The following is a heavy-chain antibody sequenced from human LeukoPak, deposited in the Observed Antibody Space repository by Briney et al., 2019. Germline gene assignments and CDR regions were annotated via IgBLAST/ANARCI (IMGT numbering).Heavy chain of an antibody. CDR1: GGSISSYY. V-gene: IGHV4-59*01. J-gene: IGHJ3*02. CDR3: ARHRQPDYDSSGYYLPLDAFDI. D-gene: IGHD3-22*01. Sequence: SETLSLTCTVSGGSISSYYWSWLRQPPGKGLEYIGYTHYSGSTNYNPSLKSRVTISLDTSGNQFSLKLSSVTAADTAVYYCARHRQPDYDSSGYYLPLDAFDIWGQGTMVTVPS. CDR2: THYSGST.